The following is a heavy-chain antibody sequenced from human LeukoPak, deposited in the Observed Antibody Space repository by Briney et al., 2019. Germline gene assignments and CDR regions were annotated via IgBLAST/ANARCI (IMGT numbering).Heavy chain of an antibody. Sequence: PSETLSLTCTVSGYSISSGYYWSWIRQPAGKGLEWIGRLYSNGGTTYNPSLKSRVTILVDTSKTQFSLRLRSVTAADTAVYYCARAGGVLGYFDYWGPGTLVTVSS. CDR3: ARAGGVLGYFDY. CDR2: LYSNGGT. D-gene: IGHD3-10*01. J-gene: IGHJ4*02. CDR1: GYSISSGYY. V-gene: IGHV4-61*02.